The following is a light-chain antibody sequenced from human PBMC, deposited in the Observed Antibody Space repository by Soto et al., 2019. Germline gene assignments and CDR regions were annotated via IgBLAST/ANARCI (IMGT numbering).Light chain of an antibody. CDR1: RGIGNA. CDR2: KAS. CDR3: QQHTT. V-gene: IGKV1-13*02. Sequence: GDRVTITCRPSRGIGNALAWYQQKPGKAPRLLIYKASSLASGFPSRFSGSGSGTEFTLTISSLQPEDVATYHCQQHTTFGQGTKVDIK. J-gene: IGKJ1*01.